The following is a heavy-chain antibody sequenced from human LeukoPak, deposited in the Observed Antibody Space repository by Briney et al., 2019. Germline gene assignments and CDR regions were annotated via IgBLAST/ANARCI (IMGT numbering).Heavy chain of an antibody. J-gene: IGHJ6*02. D-gene: IGHD1-26*01. CDR1: GYTFTSYD. CDR2: MNPNSGNT. Sequence: GASVKVSCKASGYTFTSYDINWVRQATGQGLEWMGWMNPNSGNTGYAEKFQGRVTMTRNTSISTAYMELSSLRSEDTAVYYCATYSSPINYYYYGMDVWGQGTTVTVSS. V-gene: IGHV1-8*01. CDR3: ATYSSPINYYYYGMDV.